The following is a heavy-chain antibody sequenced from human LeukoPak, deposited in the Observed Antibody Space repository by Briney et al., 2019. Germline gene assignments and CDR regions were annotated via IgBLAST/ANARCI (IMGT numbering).Heavy chain of an antibody. Sequence: GGSLRLSCVASGFTFSSYWMHWVPHAPGKGLVWVSRINGDGRSPSYADSVRGRFTISRDNAKNTLYLQMNSLRAEDTALYYCARIRTYYYDGSGSDFDYWGRGTLVTVSS. J-gene: IGHJ4*02. CDR2: INGDGRSP. D-gene: IGHD3-22*01. CDR3: ARIRTYYYDGSGSDFDY. V-gene: IGHV3-74*01. CDR1: GFTFSSYW.